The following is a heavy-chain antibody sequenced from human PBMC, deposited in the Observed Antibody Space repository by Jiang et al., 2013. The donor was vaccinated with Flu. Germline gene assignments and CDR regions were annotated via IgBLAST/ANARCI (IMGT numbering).Heavy chain of an antibody. J-gene: IGHJ6*02. V-gene: IGHV1-2*02. CDR3: ARSLGPPLGMDV. CDR2: INPNSGGT. Sequence: QGLEWMGWINPNSGGTNYAQKFQGRVTMTRDTSISTAYMELSRLRSDDTAVYYCARSLGPPLGMDVWGQGTTVTVSS.